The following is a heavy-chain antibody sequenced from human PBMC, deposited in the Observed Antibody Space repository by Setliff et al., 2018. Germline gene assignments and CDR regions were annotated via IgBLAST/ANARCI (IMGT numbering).Heavy chain of an antibody. Sequence: GASVKVSCKASGYTFTAYYIHWVRHAPGQGLEWMGWINPNAGNINYIQKFQGRVTMTRDTSISTAYMELRRLKSDDTAVYYCARGEHIVSGDFYHYIDVWGKGTTVTVSS. V-gene: IGHV1-2*02. CDR2: INPNAGNI. D-gene: IGHD2-15*01. CDR3: ARGEHIVSGDFYHYIDV. CDR1: GYTFTAYY. J-gene: IGHJ6*03.